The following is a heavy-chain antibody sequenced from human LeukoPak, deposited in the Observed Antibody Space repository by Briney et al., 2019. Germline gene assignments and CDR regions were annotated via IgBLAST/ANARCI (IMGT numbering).Heavy chain of an antibody. Sequence: PSETLSLTCTVSGGSISSGSYYWSWIRQPAGKGLEWIVYIYYSGSTYYNPSLKSRVTISVDTSKNQFSLKLSSVTAADTAVYYCARDPAGGGSGSYYVSIPDYYYYYGMDVWGKGTTVTVSS. CDR2: IYYSGST. J-gene: IGHJ6*04. CDR3: ARDPAGGGSGSYYVSIPDYYYYYGMDV. D-gene: IGHD3-10*01. V-gene: IGHV4-61*10. CDR1: GGSISSGSYY.